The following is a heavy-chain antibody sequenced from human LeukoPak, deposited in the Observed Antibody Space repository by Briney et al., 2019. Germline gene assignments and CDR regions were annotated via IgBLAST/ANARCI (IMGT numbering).Heavy chain of an antibody. J-gene: IGHJ3*02. D-gene: IGHD2/OR15-2a*01. CDR1: GFSFSSYG. CDR2: MCLDGSNN. Sequence: GWAVRLSCAASGFSFSSYGMQGLGQAPGKGLEWVELMCLDGSNNYYAASVKGQFTIARDNPKTPLRLQMNRLRAVDTAVYYCSNDSDFLAAIDIWGQRTMVTVSS. CDR3: SNDSDFLAAIDI. V-gene: IGHV3-33*06.